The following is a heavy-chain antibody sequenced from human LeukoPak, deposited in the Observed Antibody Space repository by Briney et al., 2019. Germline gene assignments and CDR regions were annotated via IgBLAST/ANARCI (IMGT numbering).Heavy chain of an antibody. CDR3: ARVGAPGAADY. V-gene: IGHV3-7*01. CDR2: IKEDGSEN. D-gene: IGHD2-2*01. Sequence: GGSLRLSCEASGFTFSGFWMSWVRQAPGKGLECVGHIKEDGSENWFVDPVRGRFTISRDNAKNSLYLQMNSLRAEDTAVYYCARVGAPGAADYWGQGTLVTVSS. J-gene: IGHJ4*02. CDR1: GFTFSGFW.